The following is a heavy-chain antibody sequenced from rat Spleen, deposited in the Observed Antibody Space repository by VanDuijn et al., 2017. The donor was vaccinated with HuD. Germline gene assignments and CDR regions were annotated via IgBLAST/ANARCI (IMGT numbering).Heavy chain of an antibody. D-gene: IGHD1-12*02. Sequence: EVQLVESGGGLVQPGRSLKLSCAASGFTFSDYYMAWVRQAPKKGLEWVASISPSGGNTYYRDSVKGRFTISRDNAKNTQYLQMDSLRSEDTATYYCARQTDGTYWAHYFDYWGQGVMVTVSS. CDR3: ARQTDGTYWAHYFDY. CDR2: ISPSGGNT. CDR1: GFTFSDYY. J-gene: IGHJ2*01. V-gene: IGHV5S13*01.